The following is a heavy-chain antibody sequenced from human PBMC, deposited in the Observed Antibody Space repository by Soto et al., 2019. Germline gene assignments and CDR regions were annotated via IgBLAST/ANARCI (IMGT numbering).Heavy chain of an antibody. CDR2: IYYSGST. Sequence: SETLSLTCTVSGGSISSCDWSWIRQPPGKGLEWIGYIYYSGSTNYNPSLKSRVTISVDTSKNQFSLKLSSVTAADTAVYYCARHPTYRDWLDPWGQGALVTVSS. V-gene: IGHV4-59*08. CDR3: ARHPTYRDWLDP. CDR1: GGSISSCD. D-gene: IGHD3-16*02. J-gene: IGHJ5*02.